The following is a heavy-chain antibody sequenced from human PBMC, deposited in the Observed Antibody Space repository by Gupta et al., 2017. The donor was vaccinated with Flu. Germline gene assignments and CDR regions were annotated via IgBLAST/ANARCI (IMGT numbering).Heavy chain of an antibody. J-gene: IGHJ2*01. CDR3: AREGSSSPTPRWYFDL. CDR2: ISSSSSYT. CDR1: GFTFSDYY. V-gene: IGHV3-11*05. Sequence: QVQLVESGGGLVKPGGSLRLSCAASGFTFSDYYMSWIRQAPGKGLEWVSYISSSSSYTNYADSVKGRFTISRDNAKNSLYLQMNSLRAEDTAVYYCAREGSSSPTPRWYFDLWGRGTLVTVSS. D-gene: IGHD6-6*01.